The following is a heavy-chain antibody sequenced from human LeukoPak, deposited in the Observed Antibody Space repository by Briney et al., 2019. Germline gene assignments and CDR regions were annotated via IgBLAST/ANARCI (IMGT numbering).Heavy chain of an antibody. J-gene: IGHJ6*03. CDR3: GSQVETFYMDV. D-gene: IGHD5-24*01. V-gene: IGHV3-11*04. CDR2: IIESGGST. CDR1: GFSVSDSD. Sequence: GGSLRLSCAASGFSVSDSDMSWIRQAPGKGLEWISYIIESGGSTYYADSVTGRFTISRDNAKNSLYLQMDSLRDEDTAVYYCGSQVETFYMDVWGKGTTVTVSS.